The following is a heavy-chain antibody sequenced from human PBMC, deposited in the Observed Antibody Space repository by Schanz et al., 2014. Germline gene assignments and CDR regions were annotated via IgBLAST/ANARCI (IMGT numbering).Heavy chain of an antibody. CDR1: GFTFSSYA. CDR2: INQSGTT. J-gene: IGHJ3*02. CDR3: ARGTRERLLLRSWQFAFDI. V-gene: IGHV4-34*01. Sequence: GQLLESGGGLIQPGGSLRLSCAASGFTFSSYAMSWVRQPPGKGLEWIGEINQSGTTNYNPSLKSRVTMSVDTSKNQISLKLRSVTAADTAVYYCARGTRERLLLRSWQFAFDIWGQGTMVTVSS. D-gene: IGHD3-22*01.